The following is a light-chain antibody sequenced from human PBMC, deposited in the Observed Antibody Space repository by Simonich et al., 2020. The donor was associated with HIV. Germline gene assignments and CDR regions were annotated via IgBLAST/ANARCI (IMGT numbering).Light chain of an antibody. CDR1: QSISSY. Sequence: DIQMTQSPSSLSASVGDRVTITCRDSQSISSYLNWYKQKPGKAPKLLIYAASSLQSGVPSRFSGSGSGTDFTLTINSLQPEDFATYYCQQSFSTPFTFGPGTKVDIK. CDR2: AAS. V-gene: IGKV1-39*01. J-gene: IGKJ3*01. CDR3: QQSFSTPFT.